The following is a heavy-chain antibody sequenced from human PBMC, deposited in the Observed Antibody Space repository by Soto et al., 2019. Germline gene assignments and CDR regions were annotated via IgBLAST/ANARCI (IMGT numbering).Heavy chain of an antibody. CDR1: GGSVSSGSYY. D-gene: IGHD2-2*01. J-gene: IGHJ5*02. Sequence: SETLSLTCTVSGGSVSSGSYYWSWIRQPPGKGLEWIGYIYYSGSTNYNPSLKSRVTISVDTSKNQFSLKLSSVTAADTAVYYCAGATIVLVPAAMVSHWFDPWGQGTLVTVSS. CDR2: IYYSGST. CDR3: AGATIVLVPAAMVSHWFDP. V-gene: IGHV4-61*01.